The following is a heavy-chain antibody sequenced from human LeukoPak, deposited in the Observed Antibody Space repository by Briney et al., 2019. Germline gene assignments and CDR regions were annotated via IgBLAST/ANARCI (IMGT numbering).Heavy chain of an antibody. CDR2: INPDSGGT. CDR1: GYTFTGYY. CDR3: ARDPYSSSSPFDY. Sequence: ASVKVSCKASGYTFTGYYMHWVRQAPGQGLEWMGWINPDSGGTNYAQKFQGRVTMTRDTSISTAYMELSRLRSDDTAVYYRARDPYSSSSPFDYWGQGTLVTVSS. D-gene: IGHD6-6*01. J-gene: IGHJ4*02. V-gene: IGHV1-2*02.